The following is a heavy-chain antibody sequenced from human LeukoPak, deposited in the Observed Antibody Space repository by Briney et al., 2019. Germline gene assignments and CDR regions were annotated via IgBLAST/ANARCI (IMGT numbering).Heavy chain of an antibody. CDR2: TYYRSKWYN. V-gene: IGHV6-1*01. CDR1: GDSVSSNSAA. CDR3: ARDRVDIVAVVAASTSPFGYFDY. J-gene: IGHJ4*02. Sequence: SQTLSLTCAISGDSVSSNSAAWNWIRQSPSRGLEWLGRTYYRSKWYNDYAVSVKSRITINPDTSKNQFSLQLNSVTPEDTAVYYCARDRVDIVAVVAASTSPFGYFDYWGQGTLVTVSS. D-gene: IGHD2-15*01.